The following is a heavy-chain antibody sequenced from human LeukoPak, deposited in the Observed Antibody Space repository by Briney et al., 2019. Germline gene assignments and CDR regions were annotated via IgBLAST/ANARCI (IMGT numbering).Heavy chain of an antibody. J-gene: IGHJ4*02. D-gene: IGHD6-19*01. Sequence: GGTLRLSCTAYGFTFSSYAMSWVRQAPGKGLEWVSAISGSAGSTYYADSVKGRFTIYRDNSKNTLYLQMNSLRAEDTAVYYCAPFPGKSSSVLDYWGQGTLVTVSS. CDR1: GFTFSSYA. V-gene: IGHV3-23*01. CDR2: ISGSAGST. CDR3: APFPGKSSSVLDY.